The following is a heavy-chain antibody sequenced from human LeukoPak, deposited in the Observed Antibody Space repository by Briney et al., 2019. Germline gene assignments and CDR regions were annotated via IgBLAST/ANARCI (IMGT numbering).Heavy chain of an antibody. D-gene: IGHD1-26*01. CDR3: ARAGPFYSGNYLGF. V-gene: IGHV1-2*02. J-gene: IGHJ4*02. Sequence: ASVKVSCKASGYTFTDYYMHWVRQAPGQGLEWMGWINPNSGGTNSAQKFQGRVTMTRDTSISTAYMELSRLTSDDTAVYYCARAGPFYSGNYLGFWGQGTLVTVSS. CDR1: GYTFTDYY. CDR2: INPNSGGT.